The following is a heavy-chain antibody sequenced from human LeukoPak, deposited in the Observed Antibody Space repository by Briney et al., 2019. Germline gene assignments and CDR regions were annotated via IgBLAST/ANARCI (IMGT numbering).Heavy chain of an antibody. CDR1: GFTFSDYY. V-gene: IGHV3-11*04. CDR2: ISSSGSTM. CDR3: ARDGRYCSSASCSPYYYYYYMDV. J-gene: IGHJ6*03. Sequence: GGSLRLSCAASGFTFSDYYMSWIRQAPGKGLEWVSYISSSGSTMYYADSVKGRFTISRDNARSSLYLQMNSLRAEDTAVYYCARDGRYCSSASCSPYYYYYYMDVWGKGTTVTVSS. D-gene: IGHD2-2*01.